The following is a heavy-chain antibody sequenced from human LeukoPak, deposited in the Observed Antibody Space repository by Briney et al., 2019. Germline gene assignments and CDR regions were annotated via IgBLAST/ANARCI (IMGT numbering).Heavy chain of an antibody. CDR1: GDSVSSNSAA. Sequence: SQSLSLTCAISGDSVSSNSAAWNWIRQSPSRGLQWLERRYYSTKWYNDYAVSVKSRITINPDTSKNQFSLQLNSVTPEDTAVYYCARGRNWGESGFDYGGQGTLVTVSS. CDR2: RYYSTKWYN. V-gene: IGHV6-1*01. CDR3: ARGRNWGESGFDY. D-gene: IGHD7-27*01. J-gene: IGHJ4*02.